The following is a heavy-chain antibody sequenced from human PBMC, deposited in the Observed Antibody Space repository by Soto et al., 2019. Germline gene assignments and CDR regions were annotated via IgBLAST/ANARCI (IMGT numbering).Heavy chain of an antibody. CDR1: GGSISSGGYY. J-gene: IGHJ4*02. Sequence: SETLSLTXTVSGGSISSGGYYWSWIRQHPGKGLEWIGYIYYSGSTYYNPSLKSRVTISVDTSKNQFSLKLSSVTAADTAVYYCARRTVTTEFDYWGQGTLVTVSS. V-gene: IGHV4-31*02. D-gene: IGHD4-17*01. CDR3: ARRTVTTEFDY. CDR2: IYYSGST.